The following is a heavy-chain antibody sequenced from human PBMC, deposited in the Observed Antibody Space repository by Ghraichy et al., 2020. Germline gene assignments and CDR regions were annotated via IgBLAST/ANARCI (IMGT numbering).Heavy chain of an antibody. V-gene: IGHV3-21*01. J-gene: IGHJ4*02. Sequence: ESLNISCAASGFTFSNYTMNWVRQAPGKGLEWVSSISSSSIYIYYADSMKGRFTISRDNAKNSLHLQMNSLRAEDTAVYYCARENQDTPMNYWGQGTLVTVSS. D-gene: IGHD5-18*01. CDR2: ISSSSIYI. CDR3: ARENQDTPMNY. CDR1: GFTFSNYT.